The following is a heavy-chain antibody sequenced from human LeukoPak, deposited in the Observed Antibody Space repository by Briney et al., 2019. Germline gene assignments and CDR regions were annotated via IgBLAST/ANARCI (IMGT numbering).Heavy chain of an antibody. J-gene: IGHJ3*01. CDR2: LSYDGSDK. V-gene: IGHV3-30*04. CDR3: ARPGGYAFDL. CDR1: GFTFSAYA. Sequence: GGSLRLSCAASGFTFSAYAFHWVRQAPGKGLEWVAFLSYDGSDKYYADSVKGRFTLSRDNSKNTLYLQMSSLTAADTAVYYCARPGGYAFDLWGQGTMVTASS. D-gene: IGHD3-16*01.